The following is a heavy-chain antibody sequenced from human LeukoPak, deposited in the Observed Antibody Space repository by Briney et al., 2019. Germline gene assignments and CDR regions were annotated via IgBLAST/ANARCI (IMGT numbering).Heavy chain of an antibody. CDR1: GFIFNNEW. V-gene: IGHV3-7*03. CDR3: SRRLDY. Sequence: GGSLRLSCAASGFIFNNEWMDWVRQAPGKGLEWVANIRADGTEKYYVDSVKGRFTISRDNAKNSLYLQLNSLRVEDTAVYYCSRRLDYWGPGTLVTVSS. CDR2: IRADGTEK. J-gene: IGHJ4*02.